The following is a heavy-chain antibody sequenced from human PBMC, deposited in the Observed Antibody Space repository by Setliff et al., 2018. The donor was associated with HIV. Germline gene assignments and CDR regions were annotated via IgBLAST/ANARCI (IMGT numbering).Heavy chain of an antibody. CDR2: INYSGST. CDR3: ARLAASIAARRRFDY. CDR1: GGSISSGSYY. Sequence: SETLSLTCTVSGGSISSGSYYWGWIRQPPGKGLEWIGSINYSGSTYQNPSLKSRVTISVDTSKNQYSLKLSSVTAADTAVYYCARLAASIAARRRFDYWGQGTLVTVSS. V-gene: IGHV4-39*01. D-gene: IGHD6-6*01. J-gene: IGHJ4*02.